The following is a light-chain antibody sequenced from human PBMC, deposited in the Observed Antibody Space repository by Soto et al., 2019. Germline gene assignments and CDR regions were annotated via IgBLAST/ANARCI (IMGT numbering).Light chain of an antibody. CDR3: LQYGSSPFT. CDR2: DAS. Sequence: EIVLTQSPGTLSLSPGERATLSCRASQSVSNTYLAWYQQKPGQAPRLLIYDASSRATGVPDRFSGSGSGTDFTLSISRLEPEDFAVYYCLQYGSSPFTFGPGTKVDVK. CDR1: QSVSNTY. J-gene: IGKJ3*01. V-gene: IGKV3-20*01.